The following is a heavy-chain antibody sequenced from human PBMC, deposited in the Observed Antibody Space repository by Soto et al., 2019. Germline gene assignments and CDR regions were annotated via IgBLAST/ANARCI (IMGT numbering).Heavy chain of an antibody. CDR1: GFTFSSYW. CDR3: ATDYCNPTD. J-gene: IGHJ4*02. V-gene: IGHV3-7*01. Sequence: EVQLVESGGGLVQPGGSLRLSCAASGFTFSSYWLNWVRQAPGKGLGWVASIKLDGREEYYVDSVQGRFTISRDNAKNSLYLQMDSLRAEDAAVYYCATDYCNPTDWGQGTLVTVSS. D-gene: IGHD3-3*01. CDR2: IKLDGREE.